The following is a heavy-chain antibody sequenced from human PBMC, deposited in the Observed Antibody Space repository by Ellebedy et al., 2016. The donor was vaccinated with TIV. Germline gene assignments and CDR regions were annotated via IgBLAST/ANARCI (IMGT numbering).Heavy chain of an antibody. CDR3: ARDYGSSPETYNWFDP. CDR2: IYTSGST. V-gene: IGHV4-4*07. CDR1: GGSISSYY. J-gene: IGHJ5*02. D-gene: IGHD3-10*01. Sequence: SETLSLTCTLPGGSISSYYWSWIRQPAGKGLEWIGRIYTSGSTNYNPSLKSRVTMSVDTSKNQFSLKLSSVTAADTAVYYCARDYGSSPETYNWFDPWGQGTLVTVPS.